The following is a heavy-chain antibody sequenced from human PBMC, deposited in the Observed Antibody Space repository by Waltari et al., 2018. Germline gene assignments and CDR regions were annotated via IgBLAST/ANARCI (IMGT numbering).Heavy chain of an antibody. V-gene: IGHV3-49*04. CDR1: GFTFGDYP. D-gene: IGHD3-22*01. CDR2: IRVKGNGWTT. Sequence: EVQLVESGGGWIQPGRSLRLSCAASGFTFGDYPMNWVRLAPGKGLEWITFIRVKGNGWTTEYAASVKGRFSMSRDDSKSIAYLQMNSLKTEDTAVYYCARGRRVFDYYDTSGFPRIGPFDLWGQGTLVTVSS. J-gene: IGHJ4*02. CDR3: ARGRRVFDYYDTSGFPRIGPFDL.